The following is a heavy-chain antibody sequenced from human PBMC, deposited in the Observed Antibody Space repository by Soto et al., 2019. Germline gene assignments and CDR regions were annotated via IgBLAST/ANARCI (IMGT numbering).Heavy chain of an antibody. CDR3: AAGIFGVVSPGY. D-gene: IGHD3-3*01. CDR2: IVVGSGNT. Sequence: GASVKVSCKASGFTFTSSAMQWVRQARGQRLEWIGWIVVGSGNTNYAQKFQERVTITRDMSTSTAYMELSSLRSEDTAVYYCAAGIFGVVSPGYWGQGTLVTVSS. CDR1: GFTFTSSA. V-gene: IGHV1-58*02. J-gene: IGHJ4*02.